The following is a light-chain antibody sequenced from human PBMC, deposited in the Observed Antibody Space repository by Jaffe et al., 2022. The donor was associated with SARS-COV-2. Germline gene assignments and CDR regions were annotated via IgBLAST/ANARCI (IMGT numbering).Light chain of an antibody. Sequence: QSVLTQPPSVSGAPGQTVTLFCTGSSSDIGAGYDVHWYQQLPGTAPKLLIYDTTNRPSGVPDRFSGSKTGTSASLSISGLQAEDEADYYCQSYDSSLSAWVFGGGTKLTVL. CDR3: QSYDSSLSAWV. CDR1: SSDIGAGYD. CDR2: DTT. J-gene: IGLJ3*02. V-gene: IGLV1-40*01.